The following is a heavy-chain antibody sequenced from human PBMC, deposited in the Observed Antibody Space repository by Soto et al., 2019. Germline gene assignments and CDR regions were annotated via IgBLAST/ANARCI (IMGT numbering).Heavy chain of an antibody. CDR2: IKSRAGGGST. CDR1: GFTSSKDW. J-gene: IGHJ4*02. V-gene: IGHV3-15*01. CDR3: TLSAVGTTGALADY. Sequence: XVCLRLSCAASGFTSSKDWMSWVRQAPGKGLEWVGRIKSRAGGGSTDYAAPVKGRFAISRDDSKNTLYLHMNSLKSEDTAVYYCTLSAVGTTGALADYWGQGTLVTVSS. D-gene: IGHD1-26*01.